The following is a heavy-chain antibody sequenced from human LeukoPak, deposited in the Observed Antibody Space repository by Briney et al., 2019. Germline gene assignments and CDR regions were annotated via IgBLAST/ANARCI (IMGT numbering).Heavy chain of an antibody. CDR3: ARVLLVPAAPEDYYYGMDV. D-gene: IGHD2-2*01. J-gene: IGHJ6*02. CDR1: GFTFSSYS. V-gene: IGHV3-21*01. CDR2: ISSSSSYI. Sequence: GGSLRLSCAASGFTFSSYSMNWVRQAPGKGLEWVSSISSSSSYIYYTDSVKGRFTISRDNAKNSLYLQVNSLRAEYTAVYYCARVLLVPAAPEDYYYGMDVWGQGTTVTVSS.